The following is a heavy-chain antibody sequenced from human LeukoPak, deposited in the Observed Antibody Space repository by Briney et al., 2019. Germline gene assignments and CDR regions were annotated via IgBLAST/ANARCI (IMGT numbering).Heavy chain of an antibody. CDR2: INHSGST. D-gene: IGHD2-2*01. J-gene: IGHJ3*02. V-gene: IGHV4-34*01. CDR1: GGSFSGYY. Sequence: SETLSLTCAVYGGSFSGYYWSWIRQPPGKGLERIGEINHSGSTNYNPSLKCRVTISVDTSKNQFSLKLSSVTAADTAVYYCARKDCSSTSCYSPFDIWGQGTMVTVSS. CDR3: ARKDCSSTSCYSPFDI.